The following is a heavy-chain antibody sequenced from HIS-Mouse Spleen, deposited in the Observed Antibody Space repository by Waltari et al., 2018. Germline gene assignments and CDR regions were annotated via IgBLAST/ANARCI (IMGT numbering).Heavy chain of an antibody. J-gene: IGHJ3*02. CDR3: LGTAMVFGAFDI. Sequence: QVQLQESGPGLVKPSETLSLTCTVSGYSISSGYYWGWIRQPPGKGLEWIGSIYHSGSTYYNPSLKSRVTISVDTSKNQFSLKLSSVTAADTAVYYCLGTAMVFGAFDIWGQGTMVTVSS. D-gene: IGHD5-18*01. CDR1: GYSISSGYY. CDR2: IYHSGST. V-gene: IGHV4-38-2*02.